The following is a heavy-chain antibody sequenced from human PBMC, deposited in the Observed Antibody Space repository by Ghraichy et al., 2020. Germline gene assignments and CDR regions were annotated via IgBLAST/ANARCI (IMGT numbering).Heavy chain of an antibody. CDR1: GGSISSYY. D-gene: IGHD6-13*01. CDR2: IYTSGST. CDR3: ARDNSSWYRERYWYFDL. V-gene: IGHV4-4*07. J-gene: IGHJ2*01. Sequence: SETLSLTCTVSGGSISSYYWRWIRQPAGKGLEWIGRIYTSGSTNYNPSLKSRFTISVDTSKNQFSLTVSSVTAADTAVYYCARDNSSWYRERYWYFDLWGRGTVVTVSS.